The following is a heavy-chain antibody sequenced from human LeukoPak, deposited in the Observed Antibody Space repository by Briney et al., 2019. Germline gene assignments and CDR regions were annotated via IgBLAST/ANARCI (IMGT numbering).Heavy chain of an antibody. CDR1: GYSFTSYW. CDR2: IYPGDSDT. D-gene: IGHD3-22*01. V-gene: IGHV5-51*01. Sequence: GESLKISCKGSGYSFTSYWIGWVRQMPGKGLEWMGIIYPGDSDTRYSPSFQGQVTISADKSISTAYLQWSSLKASDTAMYYCARLSDYDSSGYNGYFDYWGQGTLVTVSP. CDR3: ARLSDYDSSGYNGYFDY. J-gene: IGHJ4*02.